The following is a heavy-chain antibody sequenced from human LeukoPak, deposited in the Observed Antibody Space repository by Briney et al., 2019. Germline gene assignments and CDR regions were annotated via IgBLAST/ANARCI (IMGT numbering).Heavy chain of an antibody. V-gene: IGHV4-39*07. CDR1: GGSVSSGSYY. Sequence: SETLSLTCSVSGGSVSSGSYYWGWIRQPPGKGLEWIVIIYYSGTTYYNPSLKSRVTISVDTSKNQFSLKLSSVTAADTAVYYCARDDKPYNVGSSFDYWGQGTLVSVSS. D-gene: IGHD5-24*01. J-gene: IGHJ4*02. CDR2: IYYSGTT. CDR3: ARDDKPYNVGSSFDY.